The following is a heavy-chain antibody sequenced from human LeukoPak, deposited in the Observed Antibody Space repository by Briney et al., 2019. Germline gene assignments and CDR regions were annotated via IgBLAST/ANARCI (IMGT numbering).Heavy chain of an antibody. CDR3: AREVQLERLGFGKEGSAFDY. J-gene: IGHJ4*02. V-gene: IGHV3-7*01. CDR2: IKQDGSEK. CDR1: GFTFSSYW. Sequence: QTGGSLRLSCAASGFTFSSYWMSWVRQAPGKGLEWVANIKQDGSEKYYVDSVKGRFTISRDNAKNSLYLQMNSLRAEDTAVYYCAREVQLERLGFGKEGSAFDYWGQGTLVTVSS. D-gene: IGHD1-1*01.